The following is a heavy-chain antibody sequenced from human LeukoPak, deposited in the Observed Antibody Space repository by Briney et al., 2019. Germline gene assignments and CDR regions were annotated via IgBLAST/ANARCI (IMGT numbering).Heavy chain of an antibody. CDR3: AKSSTSCYACFDY. Sequence: GGSLRLSCAASGFTFDDYAMHWVRQAQGKGLEWVSGISWNSGSIGYADSVKGRFTISRDNAKNSLYLQMNSLRAEDTALYYCAKSSTSCYACFDYWGQGTLVAVSS. V-gene: IGHV3-9*01. D-gene: IGHD2-2*01. CDR2: ISWNSGSI. J-gene: IGHJ4*02. CDR1: GFTFDDYA.